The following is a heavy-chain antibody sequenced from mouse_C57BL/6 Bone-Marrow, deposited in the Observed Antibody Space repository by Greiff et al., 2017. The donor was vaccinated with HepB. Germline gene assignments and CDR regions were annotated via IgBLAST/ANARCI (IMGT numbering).Heavy chain of an antibody. CDR2: IWGVGST. J-gene: IGHJ3*01. D-gene: IGHD2-5*01. CDR3: ASRSNYVFFAY. V-gene: IGHV2-6*01. CDR1: GFSLTSYG. Sequence: VQLKESGPGLVAPSQSLSITCTVSGFSLTSYGVDWVRQSPGKGLEWLGVIWGVGSTNYNSALKSRLSISKDNSKSQVFLKMSSLQTDDTAMYYCASRSNYVFFAYWGQGTLVTVSA.